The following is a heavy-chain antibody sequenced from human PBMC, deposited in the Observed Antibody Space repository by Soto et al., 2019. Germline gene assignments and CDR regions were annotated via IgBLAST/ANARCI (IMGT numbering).Heavy chain of an antibody. V-gene: IGHV4-59*01. CDR1: GGSISSYY. J-gene: IGHJ6*02. CDR3: ARVGGLYDILTGLINGMDV. Sequence: QVQLQESGPGLVKPSETLSLTCTVSGGSISSYYWSWIRQPPGKGLEWIGYIYYSGSTNYNPSLKIRVTISVDTSKIQFSLKLSSVTAADTAVYYCARVGGLYDILTGLINGMDVWGQGTTVTVSS. CDR2: IYYSGST. D-gene: IGHD3-9*01.